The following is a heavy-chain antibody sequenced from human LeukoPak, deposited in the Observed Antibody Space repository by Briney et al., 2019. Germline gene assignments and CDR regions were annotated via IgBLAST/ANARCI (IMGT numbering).Heavy chain of an antibody. Sequence: GGSLRLSCAASGFTFSSYSMNWVRQAPGKGLEWVSSISSSSSYIYYADSVKGRFTISRDNAKNSLYLQMNSLRAEDTAVYYCARDRSPTYYYAPGWFDPWGQGTLVTVSS. V-gene: IGHV3-21*01. CDR3: ARDRSPTYYYAPGWFDP. CDR2: ISSSSSYI. D-gene: IGHD3-10*01. J-gene: IGHJ5*02. CDR1: GFTFSSYS.